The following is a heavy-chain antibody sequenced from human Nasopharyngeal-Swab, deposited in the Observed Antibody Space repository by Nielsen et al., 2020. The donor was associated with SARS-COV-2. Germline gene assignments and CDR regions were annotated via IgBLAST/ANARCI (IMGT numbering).Heavy chain of an antibody. CDR2: MNPSSGNT. V-gene: IGHV1-8*03. Sequence: WVRQAPGQGLEWTGWMNPSSGNTGYAQKFQGRVTITRNTSISTAYMELSSLRSEDTAVYYCASPSAAYYYYGMDVWGQGTTVTVSS. D-gene: IGHD2-2*01. J-gene: IGHJ6*02. CDR3: ASPSAAYYYYGMDV.